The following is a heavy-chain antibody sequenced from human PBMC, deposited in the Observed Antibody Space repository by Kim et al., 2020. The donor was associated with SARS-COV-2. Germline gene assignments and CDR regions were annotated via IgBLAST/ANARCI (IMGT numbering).Heavy chain of an antibody. D-gene: IGHD3-9*01. Sequence: ASVKVSCKVSGYTFIDLFMHWVRQAPGQGLEWMGGFDPEDGETKYAQKFQGRVTMTEDTSTDTAYMELSSLRSEDTAVYYCATRRYFDWLSCGYWGQGTL. CDR2: FDPEDGET. CDR3: ATRRYFDWLSCGY. V-gene: IGHV1-24*01. CDR1: GYTFIDLF. J-gene: IGHJ4*02.